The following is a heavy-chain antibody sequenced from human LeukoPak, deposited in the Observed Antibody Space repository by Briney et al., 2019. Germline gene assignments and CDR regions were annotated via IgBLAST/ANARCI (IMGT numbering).Heavy chain of an antibody. CDR3: ARDRGTSAATDYYYGMDV. CDR2: IYSGGST. CDR1: GFTVSSNY. V-gene: IGHV3-53*01. D-gene: IGHD6-25*01. J-gene: IGHJ6*02. Sequence: GGSLRLSCAASGFTVSSNYMSWVRQAPGKGLEWVAVIYSGGSTYYADSVKGRFTISSDRSKNTLYLQMNSLRAEDTAVYYCARDRGTSAATDYYYGMDVWGQGTTVTVSS.